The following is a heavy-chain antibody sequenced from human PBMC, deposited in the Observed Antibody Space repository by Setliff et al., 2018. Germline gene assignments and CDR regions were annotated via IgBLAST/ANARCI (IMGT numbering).Heavy chain of an antibody. J-gene: IGHJ4*02. D-gene: IGHD5-12*01. CDR2: VYYRWIA. V-gene: IGHV4-59*01. Sequence: SETLSLTCTVSGGSISTYYWSWIRQPSGKGLEWIGYVYYRWIANYSPSLKSRLTISVDTSKNQFSLKLRSVTAADTAVYYCPRGGTFRYFDYWGQGTPVTVSS. CDR3: PRGGTFRYFDY. CDR1: GGSISTYY.